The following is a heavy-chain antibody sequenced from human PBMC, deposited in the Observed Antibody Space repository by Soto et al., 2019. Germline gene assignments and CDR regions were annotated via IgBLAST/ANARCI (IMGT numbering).Heavy chain of an antibody. V-gene: IGHV3-23*01. CDR3: AKNNMGYYLDY. CDR2: ISGSGGTT. CDR1: GFTFSNYA. Sequence: EVQVLESGGALVQPGGSLRLSCAASGFTFSNYAMSWVRQAPGKGLEWVSSISGSGGTTYYADSVKGRLTLSRDNSKNTLYLQMNRLRVEDTDVYYCAKNNMGYYLDYWGQGTLVTVSS. J-gene: IGHJ4*02. D-gene: IGHD3-10*01.